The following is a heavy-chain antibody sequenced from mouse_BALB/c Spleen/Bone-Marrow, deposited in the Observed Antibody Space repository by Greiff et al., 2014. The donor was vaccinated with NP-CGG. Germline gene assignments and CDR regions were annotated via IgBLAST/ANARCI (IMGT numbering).Heavy chain of an antibody. D-gene: IGHD2-1*01. CDR1: GFSLSRYS. J-gene: IGHJ4*01. V-gene: IGHV2-6-4*01. Sequence: QVQLQQSGPGLVAPSQSLSITCTVSGFSLSRYSVHWVRQPPGKGLEWLGVIWGGGTTDYNSALKSRLSITKDNSKSQVFLKLNSLQTDDTAMYYCATLVGNHYATDYWGQGTSVTVSS. CDR3: ATLVGNHYATDY. CDR2: IWGGGTT.